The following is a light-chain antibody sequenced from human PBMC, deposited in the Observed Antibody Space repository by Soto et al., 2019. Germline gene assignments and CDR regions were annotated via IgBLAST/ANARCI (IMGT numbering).Light chain of an antibody. V-gene: IGKV1-39*01. J-gene: IGKJ4*01. CDR1: QTISTY. CDR3: QQGYSIHALT. CDR2: DVS. Sequence: DIQMTQSPSSLSASVGDRVTISCRASQTISTYLHWYQHKPGRAPRLLISDVSTLQSGVPGRFRGSGSETEFTLTTTHLQPEDFANYYCQQGYSIHALTFGAGTKVDIK.